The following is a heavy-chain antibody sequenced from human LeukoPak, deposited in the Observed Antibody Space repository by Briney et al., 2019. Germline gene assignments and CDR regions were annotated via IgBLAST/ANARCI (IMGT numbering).Heavy chain of an antibody. CDR3: ARGQAYYDFWSGHSSPDY. J-gene: IGHJ4*02. CDR1: GGSFSGYY. CDR2: INHSGST. D-gene: IGHD3-3*01. V-gene: IGHV4-34*01. Sequence: SETLSLTCAVYGGSFSGYYWSWIRQPPGKGLEWIGEINHSGSTNYNPSLKSRVTISVDTSKNQFSLKLSSVTAADTAVYYCARGQAYYDFWSGHSSPDYWGQGTLVTVSS.